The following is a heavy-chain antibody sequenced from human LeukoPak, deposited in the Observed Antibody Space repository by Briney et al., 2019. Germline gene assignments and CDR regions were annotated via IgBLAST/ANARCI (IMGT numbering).Heavy chain of an antibody. Sequence: SETLSLTCTVSGGSISSYYWSWIRQPPGKGLEWIGRIYISERTIYNPSLKSRVTISVDTSKNQFSLKLSSVTAADTAVYYCARGDCSSIGCSFDYWGQGTLVTVSS. J-gene: IGHJ4*02. D-gene: IGHD2-2*01. V-gene: IGHV4-4*08. CDR3: ARGDCSSIGCSFDY. CDR1: GGSISSYY. CDR2: IYISERT.